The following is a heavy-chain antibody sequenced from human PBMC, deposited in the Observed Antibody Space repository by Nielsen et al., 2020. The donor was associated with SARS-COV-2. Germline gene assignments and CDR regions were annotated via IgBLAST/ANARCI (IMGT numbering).Heavy chain of an antibody. CDR2: IYYSGST. CDR1: GGSFSGYY. Sequence: SETLSLTCAVYGGSFSGYYWSWIRQPPGKGLEWIGYIYYSGSTYYNPSLKSRVTTSVDTSKNQFSLKLSSVTAADTALYYCARGKATYGYYYYGMDVWGQGTTVTVSS. D-gene: IGHD1-26*01. CDR3: ARGKATYGYYYYGMDV. J-gene: IGHJ6*02. V-gene: IGHV4-30-4*01.